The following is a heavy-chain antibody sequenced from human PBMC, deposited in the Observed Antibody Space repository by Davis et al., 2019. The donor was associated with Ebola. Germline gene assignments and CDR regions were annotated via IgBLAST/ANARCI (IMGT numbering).Heavy chain of an antibody. Sequence: SATLSLTCTVSAGPISSGSHYWGWIRQPPGKGLEWIGSIYYSGSTYYNPSLKSRVTISVDTSKNQYSLKLNSVTAADTAVYYCARRDLGYYFDYWGQGTLVTVSS. CDR3: ARRDLGYYFDY. D-gene: IGHD7-27*01. CDR1: AGPISSGSHY. J-gene: IGHJ4*02. CDR2: IYYSGST. V-gene: IGHV4-39*01.